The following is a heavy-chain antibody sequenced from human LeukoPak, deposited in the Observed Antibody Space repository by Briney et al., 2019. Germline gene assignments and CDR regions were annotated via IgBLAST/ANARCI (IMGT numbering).Heavy chain of an antibody. CDR3: ARAAYYGDYLSYFDY. CDR1: GFTFSSYE. V-gene: IGHV3-48*03. Sequence: GGSLRLPCAASGFTFSSYEMNWVRQAPGKGLEWVSYISSSGSTIYYADSVKGRFTISRDNAKNSLYLQMNSLRAEDTAVYYCARAAYYGDYLSYFDYWGQGTLVTVPS. CDR2: ISSSGSTI. J-gene: IGHJ4*02. D-gene: IGHD4-17*01.